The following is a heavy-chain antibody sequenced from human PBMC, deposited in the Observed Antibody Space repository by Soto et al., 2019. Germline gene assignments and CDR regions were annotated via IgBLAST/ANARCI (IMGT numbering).Heavy chain of an antibody. CDR1: GGSFSGYY. V-gene: IGHV4-34*01. CDR3: ARGTGSGGSCYSY. Sequence: LSLTFAVYGGSFSGYYWSWIRQPPGKGLEWIGEINHSGSTNYNPSLKSRVTISVDTSKNQFSLKLSSVTAADTAVYYCARGTGSGGSCYSYWGQGTLVTVSS. J-gene: IGHJ4*02. D-gene: IGHD2-15*01. CDR2: INHSGST.